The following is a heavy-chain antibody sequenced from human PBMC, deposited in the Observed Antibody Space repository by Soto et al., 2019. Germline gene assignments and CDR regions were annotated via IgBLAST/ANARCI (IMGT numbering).Heavy chain of an antibody. J-gene: IGHJ6*02. CDR2: TRTKPNSYAT. CDR1: GFTFSGSG. Sequence: EVQLVESGGGLVQPGGSLKLSCAASGFTFSGSGIHWVRQASGKGLEWVGRTRTKPNSYATAYAASVKGRFTISRDDSKNTAYLQMNSLKIEDTAVYYCTNGLVGVTGYYGMDVWGQGTTVTVSS. V-gene: IGHV3-73*02. D-gene: IGHD3-22*01. CDR3: TNGLVGVTGYYGMDV.